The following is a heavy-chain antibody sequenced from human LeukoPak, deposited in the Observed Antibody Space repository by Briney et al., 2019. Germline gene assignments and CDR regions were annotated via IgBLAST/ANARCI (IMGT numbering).Heavy chain of an antibody. J-gene: IGHJ3*02. CDR3: AREGCSSTSCYDLVAFDI. CDR2: IYSGGST. D-gene: IGHD2-2*01. CDR1: GFTFSSYA. V-gene: IGHV3-66*02. Sequence: GGSLRLSCAASGFTFSSYAMSWVRQAPGKGLEWVSVIYSGGSTYYADSVKGRFTISRDNSKNTLYLQMNSLRAEDTAVYYCAREGCSSTSCYDLVAFDIWGQGTMVTVSS.